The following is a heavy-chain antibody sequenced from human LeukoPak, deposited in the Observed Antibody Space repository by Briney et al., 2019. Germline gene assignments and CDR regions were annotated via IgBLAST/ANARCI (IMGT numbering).Heavy chain of an antibody. V-gene: IGHV1-2*02. J-gene: IGHJ6*02. CDR2: INPNSGGT. CDR3: AREMTVDTAMAQGYYGMDV. Sequence: GASVKVSCKASGYTFTGYYMHWVRQAPGQGLEWMGWINPNSGGTNYAQKFQGRVTMTRDTSISTAYMELSRLRSDDTAVYYCAREMTVDTAMAQGYYGMDVWGQGTTVTVSS. D-gene: IGHD5-18*01. CDR1: GYTFTGYY.